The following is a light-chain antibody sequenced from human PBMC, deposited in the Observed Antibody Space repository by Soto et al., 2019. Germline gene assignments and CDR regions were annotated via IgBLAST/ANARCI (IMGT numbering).Light chain of an antibody. J-gene: IGKJ1*01. CDR3: QQYGSSPPRT. CDR2: GAS. Sequence: EIVLTQSPGTLSLSPGERDTLSCRASQSVRSSSLAWYQQKPGQAPRLLIYGASSRATGIPDRFSGSGSRTDFTITISRLEPEDFAVYYCQQYGSSPPRTFGQVTEVEIK. CDR1: QSVRSSS. V-gene: IGKV3-20*01.